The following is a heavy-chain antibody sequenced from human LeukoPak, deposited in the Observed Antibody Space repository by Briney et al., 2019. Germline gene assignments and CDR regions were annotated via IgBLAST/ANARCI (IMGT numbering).Heavy chain of an antibody. CDR2: IYPDESNI. CDR1: GYSSPTYW. J-gene: IGHJ4*02. Sequence: GESLKISCKGSGYSSPTYWIAWVRQMPGKGLEWMGIIYPDESNIRYSPSFQGQVTISADKSISTAYLQWSSLKASDTAMYYCARPPSRGYSSSFEYWGQGTLVTVSS. D-gene: IGHD2-2*03. CDR3: ARPPSRGYSSSFEY. V-gene: IGHV5-51*01.